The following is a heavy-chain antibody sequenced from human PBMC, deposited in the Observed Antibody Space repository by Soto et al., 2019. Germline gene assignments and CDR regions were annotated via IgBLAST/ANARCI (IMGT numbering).Heavy chain of an antibody. V-gene: IGHV3-30*18. Sequence: QVQLVESGGGVVQAGRSLRLSCAASGFTFSSYGMHWVRQAPGKGLEWVAFISYDVSNKYYADSVKGRFTISRDNSKNTVSLQMNSLRAEDTAVYYCAKDHGSGSYYWYYYGMDVWGQGTTVTVSS. CDR3: AKDHGSGSYYWYYYGMDV. D-gene: IGHD3-10*01. CDR2: ISYDVSNK. CDR1: GFTFSSYG. J-gene: IGHJ6*02.